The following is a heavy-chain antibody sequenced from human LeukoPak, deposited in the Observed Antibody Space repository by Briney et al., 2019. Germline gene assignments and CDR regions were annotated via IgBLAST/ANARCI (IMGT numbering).Heavy chain of an antibody. J-gene: IGHJ3*02. V-gene: IGHV3-74*01. CDR3: TREDVSSETWYTFDI. CDR2: INTDGSST. Sequence: PGGSLRLSCAASGFTFSGYWMHWVRQVPGRGLVWVSRINTDGSSTDYADFVEGRFTISRDNAKNTVYLQMNSLRAEDTAVYYCTREDVSSETWYTFDIWGQGTMVTASS. D-gene: IGHD6-25*01. CDR1: GFTFSGYW.